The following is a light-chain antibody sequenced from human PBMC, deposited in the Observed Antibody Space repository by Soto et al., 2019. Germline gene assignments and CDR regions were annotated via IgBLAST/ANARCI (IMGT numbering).Light chain of an antibody. CDR1: QSVSTF. Sequence: EIVLTQSPATLSLSPGERATLSCRASQSVSTFLAWYQQKPGQAPRLLISDATHRATGIPARFSGSGSGTDFTLTISSLEPEDFAVYYCQQRSNWPPVTFGQGTRLEIK. V-gene: IGKV3-11*01. CDR2: DAT. CDR3: QQRSNWPPVT. J-gene: IGKJ5*01.